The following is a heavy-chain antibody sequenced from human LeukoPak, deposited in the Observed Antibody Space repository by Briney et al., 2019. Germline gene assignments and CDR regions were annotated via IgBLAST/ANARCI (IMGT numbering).Heavy chain of an antibody. Sequence: SETLSLTCTVSGGSIISRSYYWGWIRQPPGKGREWIGEINHSGSTNYNPSLKSRVTISVDTSKNQFSLKLSSVTAADTAVYCCATTYYDFWSGYYPTDYWGQGTLVTVSS. CDR1: GGSIISRSYY. CDR2: INHSGST. V-gene: IGHV4-39*07. D-gene: IGHD3-3*01. J-gene: IGHJ4*02. CDR3: ATTYYDFWSGYYPTDY.